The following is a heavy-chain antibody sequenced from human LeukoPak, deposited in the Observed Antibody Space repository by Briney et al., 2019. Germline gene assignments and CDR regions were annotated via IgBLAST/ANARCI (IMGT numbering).Heavy chain of an antibody. Sequence: PGGSLRLSCAASGFTFSSYWMHWVRQAPGKGLVWVSRINSDGSSTSYADSVKGRFTISRDNAKNTLSLQMNSLRAEDTAVCYCAREGYDILTGSWYFDYWGQGTLVTVSS. CDR3: AREGYDILTGSWYFDY. V-gene: IGHV3-74*01. CDR2: INSDGSST. J-gene: IGHJ4*02. D-gene: IGHD3-9*01. CDR1: GFTFSSYW.